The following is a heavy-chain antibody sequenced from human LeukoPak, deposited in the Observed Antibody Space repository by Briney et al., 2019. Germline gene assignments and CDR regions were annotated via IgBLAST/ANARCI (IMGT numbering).Heavy chain of an antibody. J-gene: IGHJ4*02. CDR2: ISWNSGSI. Sequence: PGGSLRLSCAASGFTFSSYSMNWVRQAPGKGLEWVSGISWNSGSIGYADSVKGRFTISRDNAKNSLYLQMNSLRAEDTALYYCAKGWLRGSCYFDYWGQGTLVTVSS. CDR3: AKGWLRGSCYFDY. D-gene: IGHD3-22*01. V-gene: IGHV3-9*01. CDR1: GFTFSSYS.